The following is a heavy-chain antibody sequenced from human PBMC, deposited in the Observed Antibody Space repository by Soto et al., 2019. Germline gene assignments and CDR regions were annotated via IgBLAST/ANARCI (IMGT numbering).Heavy chain of an antibody. J-gene: IGHJ2*01. Sequence: QVQLAESGGGVVQPGRSLRLSCVASGFTFTTYSIHWLRQAPGKGLEWVSVVSWDGKVKYYADSVKGRFTASRDNFKNTAFLEMNSLTTEDTSVYHCAKEDSNDNWYFDFWGRGTRVTVSS. CDR1: GFTFTTYS. CDR3: AKEDSNDNWYFDF. CDR2: VSWDGKVK. D-gene: IGHD3-22*01. V-gene: IGHV3-30*18.